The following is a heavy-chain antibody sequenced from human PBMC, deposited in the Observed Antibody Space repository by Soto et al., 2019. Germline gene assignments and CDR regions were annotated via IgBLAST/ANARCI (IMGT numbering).Heavy chain of an antibody. J-gene: IGHJ6*02. CDR2: ISPYTGNT. CDR1: GYIFVNYG. D-gene: IGHD3-16*01. CDR3: VMVDNYVTPTPQDV. V-gene: IGHV1-18*01. Sequence: QVQLVQYEDEVKKPGASVKVSCKASGYIFVNYGIAWVRQAPGQGLEWMGWISPYTGNTHSATKIQGRLTMTTDTSTSTAYMDLGSLPSDDTAVYYCVMVDNYVTPTPQDVWGQGTTVTVSS.